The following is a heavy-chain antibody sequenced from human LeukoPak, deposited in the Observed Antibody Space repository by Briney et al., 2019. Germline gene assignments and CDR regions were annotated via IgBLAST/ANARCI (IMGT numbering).Heavy chain of an antibody. CDR3: ARGSSSWYVFDY. J-gene: IGHJ4*02. CDR1: GFTFSSYS. V-gene: IGHV3-21*01. Sequence: GGSLRLSCAASGFTFSSYSMNWVRQAPGKGLEWVSSISSSSSYIYYADSVKGRFTISRDNAKNSLCLQMNSLRAEDTAVYYCARGSSSWYVFDYWGQGTLVTVSS. CDR2: ISSSSSYI. D-gene: IGHD6-13*01.